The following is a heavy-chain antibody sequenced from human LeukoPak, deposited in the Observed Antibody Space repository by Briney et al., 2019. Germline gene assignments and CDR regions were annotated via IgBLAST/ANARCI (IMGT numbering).Heavy chain of an antibody. Sequence: GGTLRLSCAASGFTFSSNAMSWVRQAPGKGLEWISSISGSGGATYYADSVKGRFTISRDNSKNTLYLQMNSLRAEDTAVYYCAKDRFCSGGSCYSDYRGQGTLVTVSS. CDR2: ISGSGGAT. V-gene: IGHV3-23*01. CDR1: GFTFSSNA. D-gene: IGHD2-15*01. CDR3: AKDRFCSGGSCYSDY. J-gene: IGHJ4*02.